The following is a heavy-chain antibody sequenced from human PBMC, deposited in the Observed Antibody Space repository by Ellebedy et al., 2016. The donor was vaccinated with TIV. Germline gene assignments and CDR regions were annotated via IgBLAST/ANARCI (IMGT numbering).Heavy chain of an antibody. CDR2: VTAYNRDT. V-gene: IGHV1-18*01. CDR3: ARGAMALS. Sequence: AASVKVSCKASGYSFTSHGISWVRQDPGQGLQWMGWVTAYNRDTYYAQNFQGRVTFNTDTSSSTAYMALRGLRSDDTGVYYCARGAMALSWGQGTLVTVSS. D-gene: IGHD5-24*01. CDR1: GYSFTSHG. J-gene: IGHJ5*02.